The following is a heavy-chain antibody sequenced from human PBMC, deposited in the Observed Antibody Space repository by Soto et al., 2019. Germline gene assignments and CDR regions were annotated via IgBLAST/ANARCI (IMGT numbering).Heavy chain of an antibody. D-gene: IGHD3-3*01. V-gene: IGHV3-48*01. J-gene: IGHJ6*03. CDR1: GFTFSSYS. Sequence: GGSLRLSCAASGFTFSSYSMNWVRQAPGKGLEWVSYISSSSSTIYYADSVKGRFTISRDNAKNSLYLQMNSLRAEDTAVYYCARDFNYDFWSGYHYMDVWGKGTTVTVSS. CDR3: ARDFNYDFWSGYHYMDV. CDR2: ISSSSSTI.